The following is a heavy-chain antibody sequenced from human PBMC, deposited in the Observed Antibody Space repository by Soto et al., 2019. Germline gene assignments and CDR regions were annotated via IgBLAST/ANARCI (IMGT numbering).Heavy chain of an antibody. CDR3: ARRVGVPAATYYYYYYMDV. J-gene: IGHJ6*03. CDR2: IYHSGSN. Sequence: SETLSLTCTVSGGSISDYYWSWIRQPPGKGLEWIGNIYHSGSNNYNPSLKSRVTISVDTSKNHFSLKLSSVTAADTAVYYCARRVGVPAATYYYYYYMDVWGKGATVTVSS. CDR1: GGSISDYY. V-gene: IGHV4-59*08. D-gene: IGHD2-2*01.